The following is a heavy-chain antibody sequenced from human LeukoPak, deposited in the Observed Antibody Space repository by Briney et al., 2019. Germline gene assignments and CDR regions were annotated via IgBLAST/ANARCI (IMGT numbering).Heavy chain of an antibody. Sequence: GGSLRLSCAASGFTFSSYNLNWVRQAPGKGLEWVSYISSSSGTIYYADSVKGRFTISRDNAKNSLYLQMNSLRAEDTAVYYCARGGDPDYWGQGTLATVSS. V-gene: IGHV3-48*04. CDR3: ARGGDPDY. J-gene: IGHJ4*02. CDR2: ISSSSGTI. D-gene: IGHD2-21*02. CDR1: GFTFSSYN.